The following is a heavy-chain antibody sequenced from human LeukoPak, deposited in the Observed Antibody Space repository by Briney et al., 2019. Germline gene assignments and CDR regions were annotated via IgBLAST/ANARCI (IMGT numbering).Heavy chain of an antibody. D-gene: IGHD3-10*01. V-gene: IGHV3-30*02. CDR3: ARGRYYYGSGGASDY. Sequence: PGGSLRLSCAASGFTFSSYGFHWVRQATGKGLEGVAFIRYDGSNKYYADSVKGRFTISRDNSKNTLYLQMNSLRAEDTAVYYCARGRYYYGSGGASDYWGQGTLVTVSS. J-gene: IGHJ4*02. CDR1: GFTFSSYG. CDR2: IRYDGSNK.